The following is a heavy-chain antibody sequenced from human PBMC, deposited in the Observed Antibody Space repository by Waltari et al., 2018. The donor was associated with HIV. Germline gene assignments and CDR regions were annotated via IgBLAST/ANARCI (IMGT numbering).Heavy chain of an antibody. D-gene: IGHD3-22*01. J-gene: IGHJ3*02. CDR2: ISAYNGNT. CDR1: GYTFTSYG. CDR3: ARDTHYYDSSGYYPASVAFDI. V-gene: IGHV1-18*01. Sequence: QVQLVQSGAEVKKPGASVKVSCKASGYTFTSYGISWVRQAPGQGLEWMGWISAYNGNTNYAQKLQGRVTMTTDTSTSTAYMELRSLRSDDTAVYYCARDTHYYDSSGYYPASVAFDIWGQGTMVTVSS.